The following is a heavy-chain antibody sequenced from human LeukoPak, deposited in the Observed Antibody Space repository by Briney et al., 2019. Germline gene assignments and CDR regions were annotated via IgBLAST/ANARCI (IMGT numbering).Heavy chain of an antibody. CDR3: ARPNPVYGDYGY. D-gene: IGHD4-17*01. CDR1: GLTVTDNY. CDR2: IYPDRST. J-gene: IGHJ4*03. V-gene: IGHV3-53*01. Sequence: GGSLRLSCAVSGLTVTDNYMSWVRQAPGKGLEWVSVIYPDRSTYHADSVKGRFTISRDNSKNTLFLQMNTLRADDTAVYHCARPNPVYGDYGYWGHTAIVTVSS.